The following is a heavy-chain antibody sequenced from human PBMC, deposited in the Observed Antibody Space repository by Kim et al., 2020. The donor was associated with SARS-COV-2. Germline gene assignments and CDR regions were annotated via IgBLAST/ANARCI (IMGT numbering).Heavy chain of an antibody. CDR3: ARAYCGGDCYLPAPYYFDY. CDR2: INHSGST. J-gene: IGHJ4*02. CDR1: GGSFSGYY. Sequence: SETLSLTCAVYGGSFSGYYWSWIRQPPGKGLEWIGEINHSGSTNYNPSLKSRVTISVDTSKNQFSLKLSSVTAADTAVYYCARAYCGGDCYLPAPYYFDYWGQGTLVTVSS. D-gene: IGHD2-21*01. V-gene: IGHV4-34*01.